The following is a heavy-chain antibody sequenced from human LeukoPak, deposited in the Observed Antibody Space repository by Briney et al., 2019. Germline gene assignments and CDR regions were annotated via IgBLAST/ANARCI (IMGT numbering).Heavy chain of an antibody. CDR2: IYNSGST. Sequence: SETLSLTCTVSGGSISSYYWSWIRQPPGKGLEWIGYIYNSGSTNYNPSLKSRVTISVDTSKNQFSLKLSSVTAADTAVYYCARAYSYGRFDPWGQGTLVTVSS. CDR1: GGSISSYY. J-gene: IGHJ5*02. V-gene: IGHV4-59*01. CDR3: ARAYSYGRFDP. D-gene: IGHD5-18*01.